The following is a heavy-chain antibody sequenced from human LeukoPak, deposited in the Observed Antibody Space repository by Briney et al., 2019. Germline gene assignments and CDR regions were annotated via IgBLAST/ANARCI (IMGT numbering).Heavy chain of an antibody. D-gene: IGHD3-10*01. CDR2: ISSGSSAI. CDR1: GFTFTTYS. Sequence: GGSLRLSCEASGFTFTTYSMTWVRQAPGKGLEWVSIISSGSSAIFSADALKGRFTISRDDAKNLLYLDMNSLRAEDTAVYYCARVRGYYGSGTAFDYWGQGTLVTVSS. CDR3: ARVRGYYGSGTAFDY. V-gene: IGHV3-21*01. J-gene: IGHJ4*02.